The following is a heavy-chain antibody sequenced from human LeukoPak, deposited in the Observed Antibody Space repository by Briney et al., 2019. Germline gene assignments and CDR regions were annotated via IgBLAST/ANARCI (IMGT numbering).Heavy chain of an antibody. CDR3: XXXXXXXXXXRSVHFDY. Sequence: PGGSLRLSCAASGFTFSSYAMSWVRQAPGKGLEWVSAISGSGGSTYYADSVKGRFTISRDNSKNTLYLQMNSLRAEDTAVYYXXXXXXXXXXXRSVHFDYWGQGTLVTVSS. J-gene: IGHJ4*02. CDR1: GFTFSSYA. V-gene: IGHV3-23*01. D-gene: IGHD3-16*01. CDR2: ISGSGGST.